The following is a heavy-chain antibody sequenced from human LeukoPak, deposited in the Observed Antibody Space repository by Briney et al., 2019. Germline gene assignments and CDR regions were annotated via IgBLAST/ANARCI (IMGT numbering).Heavy chain of an antibody. J-gene: IGHJ4*02. CDR1: GYTFGGNY. V-gene: IGHV1-2*02. D-gene: IGHD4-11*01. CDR3: ARDPSSVTLYFFDY. CDR2: IDANNGDT. Sequence: ASVKVSCKASGYTFGGNYIHWLRQAPGQGLEWMGWIDANNGDTKSAQKFQGRVTMGRDTSISTAYMDLSSLSPDDAAVYYCARDPSSVTLYFFDYWGQGTLVTVSS.